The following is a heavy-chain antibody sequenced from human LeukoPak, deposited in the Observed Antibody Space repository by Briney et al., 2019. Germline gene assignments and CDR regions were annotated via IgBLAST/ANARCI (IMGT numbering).Heavy chain of an antibody. Sequence: GGSLRLSCAASGFTFSSYGMHWVRQAPGKGLEWVAVISFDGTNKFYADSVKGRFTISRDNSKNTLYLQMNSLRAKDTAVYYCARRAGDLNDAFDIWGQGTMVTVSS. CDR2: ISFDGTNK. V-gene: IGHV3-30*03. CDR3: ARRAGDLNDAFDI. D-gene: IGHD4-17*01. J-gene: IGHJ3*02. CDR1: GFTFSSYG.